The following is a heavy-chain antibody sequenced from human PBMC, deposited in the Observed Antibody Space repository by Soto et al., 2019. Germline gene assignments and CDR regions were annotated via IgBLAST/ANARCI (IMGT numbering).Heavy chain of an antibody. CDR2: INTGNGDT. D-gene: IGHD2-15*01. J-gene: IGHJ5*02. CDR1: GYTFTNYF. CDR3: ARDSNNNWWGSST. V-gene: IGHV1-3*04. Sequence: ASVKVSCKTSGYTFTNYFMHLVRQAPGQRPEWMGCINTGNGDTKYSQNFQGRLTFGRDTSASSAYMELTSLRSEDTAVYYCARDSNNNWWGSSTWGQGTLVTVSS.